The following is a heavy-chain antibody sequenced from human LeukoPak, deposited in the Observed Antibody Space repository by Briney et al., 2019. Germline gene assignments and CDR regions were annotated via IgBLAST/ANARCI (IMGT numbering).Heavy chain of an antibody. CDR1: GGSISSSSYY. D-gene: IGHD2-15*01. CDR2: IYYSGST. CDR3: ARDPGPAHFDY. Sequence: SETLSLTCTVSGGSISSSSYYWGWIRQPPGKGLEWIGSIYYSGSTYYNPSLKSRVTISVDTSKNQFSLKLSSVTAADTAVYYCARDPGPAHFDYWGQGTLVTVSS. V-gene: IGHV4-39*07. J-gene: IGHJ4*02.